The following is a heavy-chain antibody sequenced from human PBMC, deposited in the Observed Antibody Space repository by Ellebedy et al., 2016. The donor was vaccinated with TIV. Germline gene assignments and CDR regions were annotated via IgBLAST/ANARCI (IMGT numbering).Heavy chain of an antibody. CDR3: AGADLYCSGGSCYAGWFDP. CDR2: IHHSGST. Sequence: SETLSLTXAVSGGSISTSNWWNWVRLPPGKGLEWIGEIHHSGSTNYNPSLRSRVTISVDKSKNQFSLKLNSVTAADTAVYYCAGADLYCSGGSCYAGWFDPWGQGTLVTVSS. V-gene: IGHV4-4*02. D-gene: IGHD2-15*01. J-gene: IGHJ5*02. CDR1: GGSISTSNW.